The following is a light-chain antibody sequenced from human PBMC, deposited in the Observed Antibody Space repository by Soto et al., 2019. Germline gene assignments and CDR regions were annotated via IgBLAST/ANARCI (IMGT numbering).Light chain of an antibody. V-gene: IGKV3-15*01. J-gene: IGKJ4*01. CDR1: QSVSSN. Sequence: EIVMTQSPATLSVSPGERATLSCRASQSVSSNLAWYQQKPGQTPKLLIYVASTRATGIPARFSGSGSGTEFTLTISSLQSEDFAVYYCQQYNVWPLTFGGGTKVECK. CDR2: VAS. CDR3: QQYNVWPLT.